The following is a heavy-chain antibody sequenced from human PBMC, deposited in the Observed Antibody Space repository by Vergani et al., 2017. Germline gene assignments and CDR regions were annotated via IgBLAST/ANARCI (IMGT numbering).Heavy chain of an antibody. J-gene: IGHJ5*02. V-gene: IGHV4-59*11. CDR2: IHYSENT. Sequence: QVQLQESRPGLVKSSETLSLTCSVSFDSIRNLHCNWIRQPPGKALEWIGSIHYSENTNYNPSLKPRFTISVDTYKNQFSLTLTSVTAADTAEYYCSSDTHSGQRADRWGQGILVTVTS. CDR3: SSDTHSGQRADR. D-gene: IGHD6-19*01. CDR1: FDSIRNLH.